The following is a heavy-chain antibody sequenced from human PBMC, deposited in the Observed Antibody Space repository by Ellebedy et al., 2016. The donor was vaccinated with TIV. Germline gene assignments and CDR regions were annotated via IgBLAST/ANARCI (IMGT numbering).Heavy chain of an antibody. D-gene: IGHD3-22*01. V-gene: IGHV4-61*01. J-gene: IGHJ6*02. CDR2: IYYSGST. Sequence: SETLSLXCTVSGGSVSSGSYYWSWIRQPPGKGLEWIGYIYYSGSTNYNPSLKSRVTISVDTSKNQFSLKLSSVTAADTAVYYCARGRAHYYDSSGYSYGMDVWGQGTTVTVSS. CDR3: ARGRAHYYDSSGYSYGMDV. CDR1: GGSVSSGSYY.